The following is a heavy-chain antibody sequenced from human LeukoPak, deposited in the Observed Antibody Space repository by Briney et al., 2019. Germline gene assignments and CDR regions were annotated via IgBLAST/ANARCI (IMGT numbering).Heavy chain of an antibody. V-gene: IGHV3-21*01. J-gene: IGHJ4*02. CDR1: GFTFSTYG. D-gene: IGHD3-10*01. CDR3: ARDGPQAGPGFNDH. Sequence: GGSLRLSCAASGFTFSTYGMNWVRQAPGKGLEWVSYISSRSVYMYYADSVKDRFTTARDDATNSLYLQMNNLRGDDTALYFCARDGPQAGPGFNDHWGQGILVTVSS. CDR2: ISSRSVYM.